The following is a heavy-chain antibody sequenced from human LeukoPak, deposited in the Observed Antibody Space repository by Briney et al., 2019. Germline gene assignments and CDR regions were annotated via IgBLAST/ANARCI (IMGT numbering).Heavy chain of an antibody. V-gene: IGHV3-7*05. J-gene: IGHJ4*02. CDR3: AKQYDFWSGPDY. D-gene: IGHD3-3*01. CDR2: IKEDGGEK. CDR1: GFTFSSYW. Sequence: PGGSLRLSCAASGFTFSSYWTSWVRQAPGKGLEWVATIKEDGGEKYYADSVKGRFTISRDNSKNTLYLQMNSLRVEDTAVYYCAKQYDFWSGPDYWGQGTLVTVSS.